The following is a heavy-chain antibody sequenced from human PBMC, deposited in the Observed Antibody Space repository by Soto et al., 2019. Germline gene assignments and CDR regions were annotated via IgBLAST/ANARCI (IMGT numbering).Heavy chain of an antibody. Sequence: GGSLRLSCEASGFNFRDFWMHWVRQPPGKGPEWVSNIPSDGRDVSYADSVRGRFTISRDDARNTLYLQMSDLRVEDTAIYYCTRDDSGLGIDYWGQGTQVTVST. D-gene: IGHD1-26*01. V-gene: IGHV3-74*01. CDR1: GFNFRDFW. CDR2: IPSDGRDV. CDR3: TRDDSGLGIDY. J-gene: IGHJ4*02.